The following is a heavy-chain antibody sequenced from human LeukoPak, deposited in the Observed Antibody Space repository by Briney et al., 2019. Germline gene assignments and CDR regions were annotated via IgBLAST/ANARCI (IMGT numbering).Heavy chain of an antibody. Sequence: PSETLSLTCTVSGGSISSGSYYWGWIRQPPGKGLEWIGSIYHSGSTYYNPSLKSRVTISVDTSKNQFSLKLGSVTAADTAVYYCARVPVQLERAGFDYWGQGTLVTVSS. CDR2: IYHSGST. D-gene: IGHD1-1*01. J-gene: IGHJ4*02. CDR1: GGSISSGSYY. CDR3: ARVPVQLERAGFDY. V-gene: IGHV4-39*07.